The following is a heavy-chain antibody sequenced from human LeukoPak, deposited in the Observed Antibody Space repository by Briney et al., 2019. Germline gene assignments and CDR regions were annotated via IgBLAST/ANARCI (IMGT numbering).Heavy chain of an antibody. CDR2: IYYSGST. Sequence: SETLSLTCTVSGGSISSSSYYWGWIRQPPGKGLEWIGSIYYSGSTNYNPSLKSRVTISVDTSKNQFSLKLSSVTAADTAVYYCARGYSSSLLDYWGQGTLVTVSS. CDR3: ARGYSSSLLDY. CDR1: GGSISSSSYY. D-gene: IGHD6-13*01. J-gene: IGHJ4*02. V-gene: IGHV4-39*07.